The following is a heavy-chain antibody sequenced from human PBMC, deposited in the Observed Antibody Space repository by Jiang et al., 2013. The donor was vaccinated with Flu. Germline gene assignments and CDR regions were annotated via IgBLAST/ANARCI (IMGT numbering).Heavy chain of an antibody. CDR3: ARERDYDSSGYFGAFDY. CDR1: GFTFSSYW. Sequence: LVQPGRSLRLSCAASGFTFSSYWMSWVRQAPGKGLEWVANIKQDGSEKYYVDSVKGRFTISRDNAKNSLYLQMNSLRAEDTAVYYCARERDYDSSGYFGAFDYWGQGTLVTVSS. V-gene: IGHV3-7*01. D-gene: IGHD3-22*01. CDR2: IKQDGSEK. J-gene: IGHJ4*02.